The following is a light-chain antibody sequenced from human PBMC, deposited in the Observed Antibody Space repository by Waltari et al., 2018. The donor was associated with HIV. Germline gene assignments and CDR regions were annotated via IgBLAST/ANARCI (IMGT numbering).Light chain of an antibody. J-gene: IGLJ3*02. Sequence: SYELTQPPSVSVSPGQTASITCSGDKLGDKYACWYQQKPGQSPVLVIYQDSKRPSGIPERFSGSNSGNTATLTISGTQAMDEADYYCQAWDSSTNCVFGGGTKLTVL. CDR2: QDS. CDR3: QAWDSSTNCV. V-gene: IGLV3-1*01. CDR1: KLGDKY.